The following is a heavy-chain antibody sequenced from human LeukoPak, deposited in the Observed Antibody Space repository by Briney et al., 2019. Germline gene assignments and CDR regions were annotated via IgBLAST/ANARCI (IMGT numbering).Heavy chain of an antibody. CDR3: ARLSGAPVRHPIYHFDY. J-gene: IGHJ4*02. D-gene: IGHD2-2*02. CDR2: IYHSGST. V-gene: IGHV4-38-2*01. CDR1: GYSISSGYY. Sequence: KPSETLSLTCAVSGYSISSGYYWGWIRQSPGQGLEWIGNIYHSGSTYKNPSLKSRVTISLDTSKNQFSLKLSSVTAADTAMYYCARLSGAPVRHPIYHFDYWGQGALVAVSS.